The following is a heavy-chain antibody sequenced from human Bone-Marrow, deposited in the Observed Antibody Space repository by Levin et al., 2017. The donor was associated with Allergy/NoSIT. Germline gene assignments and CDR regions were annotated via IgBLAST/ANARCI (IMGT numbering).Heavy chain of an antibody. CDR3: ARSLLTVTNYYDYGMDV. V-gene: IGHV4-39*01. CDR1: GGSISSSSYY. CDR2: IYYSGST. J-gene: IGHJ6*02. Sequence: PSETLSLTCIVSGGSISSSSYYWGWIRQPPRKGLEWIGSIYYSGSTYYNPSLKSRVTISVDTSKNQFSLKLSSVTAADTAVYYCARSLLTVTNYYDYGMDVWGQGTTVTVSS. D-gene: IGHD4-11*01.